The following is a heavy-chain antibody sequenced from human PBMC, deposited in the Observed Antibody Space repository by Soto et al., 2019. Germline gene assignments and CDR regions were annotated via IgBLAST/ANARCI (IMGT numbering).Heavy chain of an antibody. CDR1: GYTFTSYA. J-gene: IGHJ4*02. CDR3: ARGGYSSSPTGY. D-gene: IGHD6-6*01. V-gene: IGHV1-3*05. Sequence: QVHLVQSGAEERKPGASVKVSCKASGYTFTSYAMHWVREAPGQRLEWMGWINAGNGNTKYSQKFQGRVTITRDTSSSTDYTELSSLRSEDTAVYYCARGGYSSSPTGYWGQGTLVTVSS. CDR2: INAGNGNT.